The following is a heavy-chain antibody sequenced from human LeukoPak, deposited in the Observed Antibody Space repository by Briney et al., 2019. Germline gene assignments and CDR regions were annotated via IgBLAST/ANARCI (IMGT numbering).Heavy chain of an antibody. CDR1: GFTFSSYA. V-gene: IGHV3-64*04. Sequence: GGSLRLSCSASGFTFSSYAMHWVRQAPGKGLEYVSAISSNGGSTYYADSVKGRFTISRDNSKNTLYLQMNSLRAEDTAVYYCAREQYSSSWYGGYYYGMDVWGQGTTVTVSS. CDR3: AREQYSSSWYGGYYYGMDV. D-gene: IGHD6-13*01. J-gene: IGHJ6*02. CDR2: ISSNGGST.